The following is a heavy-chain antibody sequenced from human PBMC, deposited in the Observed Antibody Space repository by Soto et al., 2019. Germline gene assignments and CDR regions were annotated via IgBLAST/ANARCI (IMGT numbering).Heavy chain of an antibody. CDR1: GCSIGSGGYS. J-gene: IGHJ5*02. Sequence: PSETLSLTCAVSGCSIGSGGYSWSWIRQPPGKGLEWIGYIYHSGSTYYNPSLKSRVTISVDRSKNQFSLKLSSVTAADTAVYYCARVPSPWGQGTLVTVSS. CDR3: ARVPSP. V-gene: IGHV4-30-2*01. CDR2: IYHSGST.